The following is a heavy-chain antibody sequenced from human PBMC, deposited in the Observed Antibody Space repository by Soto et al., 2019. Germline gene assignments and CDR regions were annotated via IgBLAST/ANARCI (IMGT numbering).Heavy chain of an antibody. D-gene: IGHD3-22*01. J-gene: IGHJ4*02. CDR2: INIYGGGT. V-gene: IGHV1-18*01. Sequence: QIHLEQSEPEVKKPGASVKVSCKASGYTFTSYGISWVRLAPGQGLEWMGWINIYGGGTNYAQKYQDRVTMTRDTPTNTVYLEMRSLTSDDTAIYYCARALYYYDNSGLAFWGQGTLVTVSS. CDR1: GYTFTSYG. CDR3: ARALYYYDNSGLAF.